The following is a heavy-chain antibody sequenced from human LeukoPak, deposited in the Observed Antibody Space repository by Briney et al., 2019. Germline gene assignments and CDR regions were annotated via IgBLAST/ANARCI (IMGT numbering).Heavy chain of an antibody. J-gene: IGHJ6*02. D-gene: IGHD3-16*01. V-gene: IGHV3-23*01. CDR2: ISGSGGST. CDR1: GFTFSSYA. CDR3: AKSSLRGNYYYGMDV. Sequence: GGSLRLSCAASGFTFSSYAMSWVRQAPGKGLEWVSAISGSGGSTYYADSVKGRFTISRDNSKNTLYLQMNSLRAEDTAIYYCAKSSLRGNYYYGMDVWGQGTTVTVSS.